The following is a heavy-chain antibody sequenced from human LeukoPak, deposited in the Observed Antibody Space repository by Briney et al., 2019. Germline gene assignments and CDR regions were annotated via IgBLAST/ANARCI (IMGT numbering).Heavy chain of an antibody. CDR2: INWNGGST. V-gene: IGHV3-20*04. J-gene: IGHJ4*02. D-gene: IGHD3-10*01. CDR1: GFTFDDYG. CDR3: ASGYGSGLLDY. Sequence: GGSLRLSCAASGFTFDDYGMSWVRQAPGKGLEWVSGINWNGGSTGYADSVKGRFTISRDNAKNSLYLQMNSLRAEDTALYCCASGYGSGLLDYWGQGTLVTVSS.